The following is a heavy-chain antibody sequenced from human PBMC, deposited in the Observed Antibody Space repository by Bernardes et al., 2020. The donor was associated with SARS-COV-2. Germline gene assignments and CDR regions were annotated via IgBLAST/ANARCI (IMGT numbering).Heavy chain of an antibody. V-gene: IGHV4-34*01. CDR1: GGSFSSHY. J-gene: IGHJ5*02. CDR3: ARGASFGFLSAYSFGRGGRFEP. Sequence: SETLSLTCAVYGGSFSSHYWAWIRQPPGRGLEWVGEINHSGSSTYNPSLKSRVTLSVDTSKMQFSLKLTSVNAADMAVYYCARGASFGFLSAYSFGRGGRFEPWGQGVPVTVAS. CDR2: INHSGSS. D-gene: IGHD3-3*01.